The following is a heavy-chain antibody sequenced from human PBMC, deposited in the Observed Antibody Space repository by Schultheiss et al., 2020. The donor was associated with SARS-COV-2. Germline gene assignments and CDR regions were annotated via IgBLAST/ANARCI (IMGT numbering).Heavy chain of an antibody. V-gene: IGHV4-61*01. CDR3: ARLRNRIVDS. CDR1: GGSVTSASYY. J-gene: IGHJ4*02. CDR2: IYTSGST. D-gene: IGHD1-14*01. Sequence: SETLSLTCTVSGGSVTSASYYWSWFRQPPGKGLEWIGRIYTSGSTNYNPSLRSRVTISVDTSKNQFSLRLSYVTAADTAVYYCARLRNRIVDSWGQGILVTVSS.